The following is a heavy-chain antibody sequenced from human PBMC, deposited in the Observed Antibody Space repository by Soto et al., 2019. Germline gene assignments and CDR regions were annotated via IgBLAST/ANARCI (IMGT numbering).Heavy chain of an antibody. CDR1: GGPIRSYY. CDR2: IYYSGST. CDR3: ARVFEEGYCSGGSCYTVFDY. V-gene: IGHV4-59*01. Sequence: TSETLSLTCPVTGGPIRSYYWSWIRQPPGKGLDWIGYIYYSGSTNYNPSLKSRVTISVDTSKNQFSLKLSSVTAADTAVYYCARVFEEGYCSGGSCYTVFDYWGQGTLVTVSS. D-gene: IGHD2-15*01. J-gene: IGHJ4*02.